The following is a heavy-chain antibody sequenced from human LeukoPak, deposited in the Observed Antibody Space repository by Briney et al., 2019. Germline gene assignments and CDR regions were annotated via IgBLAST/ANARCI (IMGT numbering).Heavy chain of an antibody. J-gene: IGHJ3*02. CDR2: IYYSGST. D-gene: IGHD2-21*01. Sequence: SETLSLTCTVSGGSISSYYWSWIRQPPGKGLEWIGYIYYSGSTYYNPSLKSRVTISVDTSKNQFSLKLSSVTAADTAVYYCAREGDRGAFDIWGQGTMVTVSS. CDR3: AREGDRGAFDI. CDR1: GGSISSYY. V-gene: IGHV4-59*12.